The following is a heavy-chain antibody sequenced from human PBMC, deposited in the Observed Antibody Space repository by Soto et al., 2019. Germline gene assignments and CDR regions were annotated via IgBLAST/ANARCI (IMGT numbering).Heavy chain of an antibody. V-gene: IGHV3-15*01. CDR2: IKSKTDGGTT. Sequence: WGSLRLSCAASGFTFSNAWMSWVRQAPGKGLEWVGRIKSKTDGGTTDYAAPVKGRFTISRDDSKNTLYLQMNSLKTEDTAVYYCTTSSGSYYLRPNAFDIWGQGTMVTVSS. CDR3: TTSSGSYYLRPNAFDI. D-gene: IGHD1-26*01. CDR1: GFTFSNAW. J-gene: IGHJ3*02.